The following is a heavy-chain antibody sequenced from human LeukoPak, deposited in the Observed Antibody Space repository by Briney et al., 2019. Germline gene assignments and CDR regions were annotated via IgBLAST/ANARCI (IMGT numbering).Heavy chain of an antibody. Sequence: PSETLSLTCTVSGGSVSSGSYYWSWIRQPPGKGLEWIGYIYYSGSTNYNPSLKSRVTISVDTSKNQFSLKLSSVTAADTAVYYCASSYYYDSSGYHNWGQGTLVTVSS. D-gene: IGHD3-22*01. CDR3: ASSYYYDSSGYHN. CDR1: GGSVSSGSYY. CDR2: IYYSGST. J-gene: IGHJ4*02. V-gene: IGHV4-61*01.